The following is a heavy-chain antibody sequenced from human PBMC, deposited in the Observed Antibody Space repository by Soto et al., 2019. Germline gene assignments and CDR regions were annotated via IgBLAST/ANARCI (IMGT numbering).Heavy chain of an antibody. J-gene: IGHJ6*03. CDR1: GGSINNHY. CDR2: IYYTGST. CDR3: ARVDYGDSDYYYYYYMDV. V-gene: IGHV4-59*11. D-gene: IGHD4-17*01. Sequence: PSETLSLTCTVSGGSINNHYWSWIRQPPGKGLEWIGYIYYTGSTNYNPSLKSRVTISVDTSKNQFSLKLSSVTAADTAVYYCARVDYGDSDYYYYYYMDVWGKGTTVTVSS.